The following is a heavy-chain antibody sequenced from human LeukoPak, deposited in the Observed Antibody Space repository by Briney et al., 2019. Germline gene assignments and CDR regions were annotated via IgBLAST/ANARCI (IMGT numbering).Heavy chain of an antibody. V-gene: IGHV3-48*01. CDR3: ARGLHYYDSGGYYYPDAFDI. J-gene: IGHJ3*02. Sequence: GGSLRLSCAASRFTFSSYSMNWVRQAPGKGLEWVSYISSSSSTIYYADSVKGRFTISRDNAMNSLYLQMNSLRAEDTVVYYCARGLHYYDSGGYYYPDAFDIWGQGTMVTVSS. CDR1: RFTFSSYS. D-gene: IGHD3-22*01. CDR2: ISSSSSTI.